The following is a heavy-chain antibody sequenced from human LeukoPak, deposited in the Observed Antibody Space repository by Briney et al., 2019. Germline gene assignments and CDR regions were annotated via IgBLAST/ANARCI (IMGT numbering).Heavy chain of an antibody. D-gene: IGHD3-22*01. J-gene: IGHJ3*02. Sequence: PGGSLRLSCAASGFTFSSYTMSWVRQAPGEGLEWVSAISGGGGSTCYPDSVKGRFTISRDNSKNTVYLQMNSLRAEDTAVYYCLYYYDSSGYYRKAFDIWGQGTMVTVSS. V-gene: IGHV3-23*01. CDR2: ISGGGGST. CDR1: GFTFSSYT. CDR3: LYYYDSSGYYRKAFDI.